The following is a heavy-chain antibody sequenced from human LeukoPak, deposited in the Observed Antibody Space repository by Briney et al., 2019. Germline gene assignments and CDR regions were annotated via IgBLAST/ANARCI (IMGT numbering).Heavy chain of an antibody. J-gene: IGHJ6*03. CDR1: GGSISSHY. D-gene: IGHD3-22*01. V-gene: IGHV4-59*11. CDR2: IYYSGST. CDR3: ARSYYGRAFYMDV. Sequence: PSETLSLTCTVSGGSISSHYWSWIRQPPGKGLEWIGYIYYSGSTNYNPSLKSRVTISVDTFKNQFSLKLSSVTAADTAVYYCARSYYGRAFYMDVWGKGTTVTVSS.